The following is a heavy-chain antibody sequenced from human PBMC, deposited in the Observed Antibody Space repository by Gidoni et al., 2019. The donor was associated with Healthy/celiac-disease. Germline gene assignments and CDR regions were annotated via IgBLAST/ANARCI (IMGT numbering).Heavy chain of an antibody. CDR2: INHSGST. J-gene: IGHJ4*02. Sequence: QVQLQQLGAGLLKPSETLSLTCAVYGGSFSGYYWSWIRQPPGKGLEWIGEINHSGSTNYNPSLKSRVTISVDTSKNQFSLKLSSVTAADTAVYYCAREYCSSTSCWYYFDYWGQGTLVTVSS. V-gene: IGHV4-34*01. CDR3: AREYCSSTSCWYYFDY. CDR1: GGSFSGYY. D-gene: IGHD2-2*01.